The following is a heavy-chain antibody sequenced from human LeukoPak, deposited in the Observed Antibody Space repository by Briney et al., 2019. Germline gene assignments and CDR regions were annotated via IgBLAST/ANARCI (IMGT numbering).Heavy chain of an antibody. V-gene: IGHV4-59*12. CDR1: GGSISSYY. CDR3: AKSNGYGLIDI. Sequence: SETLSLTCTVSGGSISSYYWSWVRQPPGKGLEWIGFVYYTGSTNYSPSLKSRVTISVDTSKNQFSLKLNSVTAADTAVYYCAKSNGYGLIDIWGQGTMVTVSS. J-gene: IGHJ3*02. CDR2: VYYTGST. D-gene: IGHD3-22*01.